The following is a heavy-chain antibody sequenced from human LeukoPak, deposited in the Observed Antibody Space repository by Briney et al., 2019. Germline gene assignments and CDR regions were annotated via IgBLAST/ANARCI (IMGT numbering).Heavy chain of an antibody. CDR2: IIPIFGTA. D-gene: IGHD2-2*01. J-gene: IGHJ6*03. CDR3: ARGVVPAAQRSYYYMDV. CDR1: GGTFSSYA. V-gene: IGHV1-69*13. Sequence: EASVKVSCKASGGTFSSYAISWVRQAPGQGLEWMGGIIPIFGTANYAQKFQGRVTIIADESTSTAYMELSSLRSEDTAVYYCARGVVPAAQRSYYYMDVWGKGTTVTVSS.